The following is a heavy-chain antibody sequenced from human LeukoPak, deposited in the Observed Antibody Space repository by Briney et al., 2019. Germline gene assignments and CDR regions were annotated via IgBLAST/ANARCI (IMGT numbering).Heavy chain of an antibody. J-gene: IGHJ4*02. D-gene: IGHD4-17*01. CDR2: VDPEDGET. CDR3: ATLSRVYGDYPFDY. Sequence: ASVKVSCKVSGYTFTDYYMHWVQQAPGKGLEWMGLVDPEDGETIYAEKFQGRVTITADTSTDTAYMELSSLRSEDTAMYYCATLSRVYGDYPFDYWGQGTLVTVSS. V-gene: IGHV1-69-2*01. CDR1: GYTFTDYY.